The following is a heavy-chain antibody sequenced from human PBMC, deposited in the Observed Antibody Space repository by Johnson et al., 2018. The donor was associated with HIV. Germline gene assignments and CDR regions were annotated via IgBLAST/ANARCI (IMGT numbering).Heavy chain of an antibody. CDR2: IRYDGSNK. D-gene: IGHD3-3*01. CDR3: AREHRGYNFWSGYYPDAFDI. CDR1: GFTFSSYG. V-gene: IGHV3-30*02. Sequence: VQLLESGGGVVQPGGSLRLSCAASGFTFSSYGMHWVRQAPGKGLEWVAFIRYDGSNKYYADSVKGRFTISRANSKNTLYLQMNSLRPEDTAVYYCAREHRGYNFWSGYYPDAFDIWGQGTMVTVSS. J-gene: IGHJ3*02.